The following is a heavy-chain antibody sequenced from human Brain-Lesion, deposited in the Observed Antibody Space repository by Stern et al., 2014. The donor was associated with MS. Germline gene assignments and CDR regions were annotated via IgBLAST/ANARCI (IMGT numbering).Heavy chain of an antibody. D-gene: IGHD3-3*01. CDR2: ITPNPGGH. V-gene: IGHV1-2*02. CDR1: GYIFPGYY. CDR3: ARDQRGITIFGVVTDYYYLGMDV. Sequence: QVQLVESGAEVKKPGASVKVSCKTSGYIFPGYYIHWVRQAPGQGLEWMALITPNPGGHTYAQKFKGSATMIRDTPISTAYWGLGSLTSDDTAVYYCARDQRGITIFGVVTDYYYLGMDVWGQGTTVTVSS. J-gene: IGHJ6*02.